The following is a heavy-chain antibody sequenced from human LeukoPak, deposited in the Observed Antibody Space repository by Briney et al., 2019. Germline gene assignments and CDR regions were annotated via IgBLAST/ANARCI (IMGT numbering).Heavy chain of an antibody. V-gene: IGHV3-21*01. CDR1: GFTFSSHS. CDR3: ARDWRNKYSNSWSRGEWYFDL. Sequence: GGSLRLSCAASGFTFSSHSLNWVRQAPGKGLEWVSSISSSSSYIYYADSVKGRFSISRDNAKNSLFLQMNSLTAEDTAVFYCARDWRNKYSNSWSRGEWYFDLWGRGTLVTVSS. CDR2: ISSSSSYI. D-gene: IGHD6-13*01. J-gene: IGHJ2*01.